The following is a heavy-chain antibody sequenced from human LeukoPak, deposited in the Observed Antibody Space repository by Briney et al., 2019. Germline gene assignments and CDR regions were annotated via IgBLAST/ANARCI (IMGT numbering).Heavy chain of an antibody. Sequence: ASVKVSCKASGYTFTGYYMHWVRQAPGQGLEWMGWINPNSGGTNYAQKFQGRVTMTRDTSTATSYMEVDSLTSDDTAVYYCARESACGTTNCLAPADWLDPWGQGTLVTVSS. D-gene: IGHD2-2*01. CDR3: ARESACGTTNCLAPADWLDP. V-gene: IGHV1-2*02. CDR2: INPNSGGT. CDR1: GYTFTGYY. J-gene: IGHJ5*02.